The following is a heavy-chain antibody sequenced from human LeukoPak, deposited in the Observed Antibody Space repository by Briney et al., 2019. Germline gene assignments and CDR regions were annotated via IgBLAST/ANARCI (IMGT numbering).Heavy chain of an antibody. CDR3: ARGKYDTSGYYQQFDF. Sequence: SETLSLTCVVSGGSISGYYWNWIRQSAGKGLEWIGRIYSSGNTTYNPSLESRVSMSVETSKKQLSLRLSPVTAADTAVYYCARGKYDTSGYYQQFDFWGQGTLVTVSS. CDR2: IYSSGNT. V-gene: IGHV4-4*07. CDR1: GGSISGYY. J-gene: IGHJ4*02. D-gene: IGHD3-22*01.